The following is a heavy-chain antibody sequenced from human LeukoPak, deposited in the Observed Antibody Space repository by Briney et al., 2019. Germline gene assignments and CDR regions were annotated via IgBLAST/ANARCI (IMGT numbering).Heavy chain of an antibody. CDR1: GYSISSGYY. Sequence: PSETLSLTCTVSGYSISSGYYWGWIRQPPGKGLEWIGSIYHSGSIYYNPSLKSRVTISVDTSKNQFSLKLNSVTVADTALYYCARGPTRYYFDYWGQGSLVTVSS. J-gene: IGHJ4*02. CDR2: IYHSGSI. V-gene: IGHV4-38-2*02. CDR3: ARGPTRYYFDY. D-gene: IGHD1/OR15-1a*01.